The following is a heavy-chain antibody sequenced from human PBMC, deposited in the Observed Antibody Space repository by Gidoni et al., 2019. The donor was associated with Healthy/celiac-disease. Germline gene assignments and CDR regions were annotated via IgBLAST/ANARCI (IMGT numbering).Heavy chain of an antibody. CDR3: AKDMGYYDSSGYYEDY. V-gene: IGHV3-23*01. D-gene: IGHD3-22*01. J-gene: IGHJ4*02. CDR2: ISGSGGST. CDR1: GFTFSSYA. Sequence: EVQLLESGGGLVQPGGSLRLSCAASGFTFSSYAMIWVRQAPGKGLEWVSAISGSGGSTYYADSVKGRFTISRDNSKNTLYLQMNSLRAEDTAVYYCAKDMGYYDSSGYYEDYWGQGTLVTVSS.